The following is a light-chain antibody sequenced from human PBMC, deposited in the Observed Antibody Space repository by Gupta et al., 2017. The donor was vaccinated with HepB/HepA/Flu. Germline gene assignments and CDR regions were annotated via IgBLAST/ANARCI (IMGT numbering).Light chain of an antibody. CDR2: SNN. Sequence: QSVLTPPPSASGPPGQRVTCPCSGSSSNIGSNTVNWYQQPPGTAPKLLIYSNNQRPSWVPDRFSGSKTGTSASLAISGLQSEDEADYYCAAWDDSLNGYVFGTGTKVTVL. J-gene: IGLJ1*01. CDR3: AAWDDSLNGYV. V-gene: IGLV1-44*01. CDR1: SSNIGSNT.